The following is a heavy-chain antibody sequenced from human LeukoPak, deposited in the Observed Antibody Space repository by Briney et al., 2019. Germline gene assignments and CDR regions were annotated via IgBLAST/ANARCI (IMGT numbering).Heavy chain of an antibody. CDR3: ARRAYDFLDAFVI. D-gene: IGHD3-3*01. CDR2: INHSGST. CDR1: GGSFSGYY. Sequence: PSETLSLTCAVYGGSFSGYYWSWIRQPPGKGLEWIGEINHSGSTNYNPSLKSRVTISVDTSKNQFSLKLSSVTAADTAVYYCARRAYDFLDAFVIWGQGTMVTVSS. J-gene: IGHJ3*02. V-gene: IGHV4-34*01.